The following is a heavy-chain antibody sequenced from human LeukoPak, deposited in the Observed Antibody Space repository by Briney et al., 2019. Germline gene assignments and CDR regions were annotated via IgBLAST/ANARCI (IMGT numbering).Heavy chain of an antibody. Sequence: SGGSLRLSCVASGFTFSTYWMQWVRQAPGKGLVWVSRINNDGSSTTYADSVKGRFTISRDNAKNTLYLQMNSLRAEDTAVYFCARHLTYGGWNSWGQGTLVTVSS. V-gene: IGHV3-74*03. CDR1: GFTFSTYW. D-gene: IGHD4-23*01. J-gene: IGHJ4*02. CDR3: ARHLTYGGWNS. CDR2: INNDGSST.